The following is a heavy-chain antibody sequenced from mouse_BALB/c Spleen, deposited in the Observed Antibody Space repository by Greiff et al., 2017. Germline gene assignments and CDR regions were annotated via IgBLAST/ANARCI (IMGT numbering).Heavy chain of an antibody. CDR3: ARRTNWYYFDY. D-gene: IGHD4-1*01. CDR2: ISYSGST. Sequence: EVKLQESGPGLVKPSQSLSLTCTVTGYSITSDYAWNWIRQFPGNKLEWMGYISYSGSTSYNPSLKSRISITRDTSKNQFFLQLNSVTTEDTATYYCARRTNWYYFDYWGQGTTLTVSS. J-gene: IGHJ2*01. CDR1: GYSITSDYA. V-gene: IGHV3-2*02.